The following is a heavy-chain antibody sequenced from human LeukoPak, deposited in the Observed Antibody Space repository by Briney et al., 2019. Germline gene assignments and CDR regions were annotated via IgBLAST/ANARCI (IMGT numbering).Heavy chain of an antibody. CDR1: GFAFSDYY. CDR3: AREPRLAVY. CDR2: ISGSGNSI. V-gene: IGHV3-11*01. J-gene: IGHJ4*02. Sequence: GGSLRLSCAGSGFAFSDYYMTWIRQAPGRGLEFISYISGSGNSIVYADSVKGRFTISRDNAKNSLYLQMNSLRDEDTAVYNCAREPRLAVYWGQGTLVTVSS. D-gene: IGHD6-19*01.